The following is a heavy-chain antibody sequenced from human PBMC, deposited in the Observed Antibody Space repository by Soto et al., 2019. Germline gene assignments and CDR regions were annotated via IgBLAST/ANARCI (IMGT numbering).Heavy chain of an antibody. CDR1: GFTISSYA. D-gene: IGHD5-12*01. V-gene: IGHV3-30-3*01. CDR3: ARDIVATIAYYYYGMDV. J-gene: IGHJ6*02. CDR2: ISYDGSNK. Sequence: QVQLVESGGGVVQPGRSLRLSCAASGFTISSYAMHWVRQAPGKGLEWVAVISYDGSNKYYADSVKGRFTISRDNSKNTLYLQMNSLRAEDTAVYYCARDIVATIAYYYYGMDVWGQGTTVTVSS.